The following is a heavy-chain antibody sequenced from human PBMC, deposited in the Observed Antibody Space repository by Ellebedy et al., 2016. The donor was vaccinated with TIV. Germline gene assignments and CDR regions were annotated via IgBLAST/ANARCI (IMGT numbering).Heavy chain of an antibody. Sequence: GESLKISCEASGFTFRDYGMHWVRQAPGKGLEWVAVISFDGSNKWYADSVKGRFSISRDKSENTLYLQMSSLRVEDTALYYCGKDPDQVLGYIDSWGQGTLVTVSS. CDR3: GKDPDQVLGYIDS. D-gene: IGHD2-2*01. CDR1: GFTFRDYG. CDR2: ISFDGSNK. J-gene: IGHJ4*02. V-gene: IGHV3-30*18.